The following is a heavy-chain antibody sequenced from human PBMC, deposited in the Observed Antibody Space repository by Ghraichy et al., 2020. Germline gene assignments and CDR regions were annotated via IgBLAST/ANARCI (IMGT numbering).Heavy chain of an antibody. D-gene: IGHD3-9*01. J-gene: IGHJ4*02. CDR2: IYHSGTT. CDR1: SHSISTPYY. Sequence: SETLSLTCTVSSHSISTPYYWGWIRQPPGKGLEWIGCIYHSGTTHYSPSLRSRVTISVDTSKDQFSLKRDSVTAADTAVYYCVRGSQEDLVMPTDWGQGTLVTVSS. CDR3: VRGSQEDLVMPTD. V-gene: IGHV4-38-2*02.